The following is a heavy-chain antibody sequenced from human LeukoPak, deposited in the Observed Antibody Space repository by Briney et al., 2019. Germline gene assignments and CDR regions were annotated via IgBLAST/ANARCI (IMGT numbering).Heavy chain of an antibody. CDR3: ARDGVSMDV. V-gene: IGHV4-4*07. CDR2: IYTSGST. Sequence: SETLSLTCTVSGGSISSYYWSWIRQPAGKGLEWMGRIYTSGSTNYNPSLKSRVNISVDKSKTQFSLKLSSVPAADTAVYYCARDGVSMDVWGKGTTVTVSS. D-gene: IGHD2-8*01. J-gene: IGHJ6*04. CDR1: GGSISSYY.